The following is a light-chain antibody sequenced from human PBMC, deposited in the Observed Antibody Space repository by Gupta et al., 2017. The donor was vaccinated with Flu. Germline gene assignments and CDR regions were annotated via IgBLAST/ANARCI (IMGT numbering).Light chain of an antibody. CDR2: EVS. CDR3: CSYAGSSTFYV. Sequence: QSALTQPASVSGSPGPSITISCTGTSSDVGSYNLVSWYQQHPGKAPKLMIYEVSKRPSGVSHRFSGSKSGNTASLTITGLQAEDEADYYCCSYAGSSTFYVFGTGTKVTVL. V-gene: IGLV2-23*02. CDR1: SSDVGSYNL. J-gene: IGLJ1*01.